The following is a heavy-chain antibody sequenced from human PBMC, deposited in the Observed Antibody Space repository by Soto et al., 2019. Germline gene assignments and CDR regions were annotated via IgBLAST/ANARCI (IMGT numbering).Heavy chain of an antibody. CDR2: INAGNGNT. D-gene: IGHD3-3*01. Sequence: QVQLVQSGAEVKKPGASVKVSCKASGYTFTTYAMHWVRQAPGQRPEWMGWINAGNGNTKTSQKFQGRVTITRDTSASTAYMELRSLRSEDTAVYYCARDQSRDYDFWSGYSQGFDYWGQGTLVTVSS. CDR1: GYTFTTYA. J-gene: IGHJ4*02. CDR3: ARDQSRDYDFWSGYSQGFDY. V-gene: IGHV1-3*01.